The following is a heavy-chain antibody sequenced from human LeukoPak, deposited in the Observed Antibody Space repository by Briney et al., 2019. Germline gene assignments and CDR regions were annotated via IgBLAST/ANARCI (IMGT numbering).Heavy chain of an antibody. CDR1: GFTFSSYW. CDR2: ISGSGGTT. Sequence: GGSLRLSCAASGFTFSSYWMHWVRQAPGKGLVWVSDISGSGGTTHYADSVKGRFSISRDNSKNTLYLQMSSLRAEDTAVYYCAKGPLIEVAGTTWDYWGQGTLVTVSS. D-gene: IGHD6-19*01. V-gene: IGHV3-23*01. J-gene: IGHJ4*02. CDR3: AKGPLIEVAGTTWDY.